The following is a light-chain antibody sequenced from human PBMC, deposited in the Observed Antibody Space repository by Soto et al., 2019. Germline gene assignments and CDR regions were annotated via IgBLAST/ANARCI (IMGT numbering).Light chain of an antibody. CDR3: AAWDGSLTGYV. CDR2: SNN. V-gene: IGLV1-44*01. CDR1: SSNIGSYT. J-gene: IGLJ1*01. Sequence: QSVLTQPPSASGTPGQRVTIPCSGSSSNIGSYTVNWYRQLPGTAPKLLIYSNNQRPSGVPDRFSGSKSGTSASLAISGLQSEDEADYYCAAWDGSLTGYVFGTGTKLTAL.